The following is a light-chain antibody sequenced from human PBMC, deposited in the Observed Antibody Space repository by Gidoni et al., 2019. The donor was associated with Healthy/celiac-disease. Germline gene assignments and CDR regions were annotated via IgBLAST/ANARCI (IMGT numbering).Light chain of an antibody. CDR1: QSVSSN. CDR3: QQRSNWPLT. V-gene: IGKV3-11*01. Sequence: EIVLTQSPATLSLSPGERATLSCRASQSVSSNLAWYQQKPGQAPRLLIYDASNRATGIPARFSGSGSGTDFTLTISSLEPEDLTVYYCQQRSNWPLTFGGXTKVEI. CDR2: DAS. J-gene: IGKJ4*01.